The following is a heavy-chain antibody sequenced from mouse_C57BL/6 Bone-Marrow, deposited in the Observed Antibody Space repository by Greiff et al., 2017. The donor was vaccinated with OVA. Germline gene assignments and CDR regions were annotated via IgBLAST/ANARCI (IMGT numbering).Heavy chain of an antibody. CDR2: ISSGGDYI. CDR3: TRGRAYKGGFDY. Sequence: EVKLMESGEGLVKPGGSLKLSCAASGFTFSSYAMSWVRQTPEKRLEWVAYISSGGDYIYYADTVKGRFTISRDNARNTLYLQMSSLKSEDTAMYYCTRGRAYKGGFDYWGQGTTLTVSS. J-gene: IGHJ2*01. V-gene: IGHV5-9-1*02. D-gene: IGHD6-5*01. CDR1: GFTFSSYA.